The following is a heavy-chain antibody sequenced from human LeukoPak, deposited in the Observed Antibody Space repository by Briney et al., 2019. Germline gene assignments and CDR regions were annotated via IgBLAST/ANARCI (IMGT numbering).Heavy chain of an antibody. V-gene: IGHV3-23*01. Sequence: GGSPRLSCAASGFTLSNYAMSWVRLAPGKGLEWVSGISGSGGRTYYADSVQGRFTISRDNSKNTLYLQMNSLRAEDTAVYYCAKDPYYDILTGYFYFDSWGQGTLVTVSS. CDR1: GFTLSNYA. J-gene: IGHJ4*02. CDR3: AKDPYYDILTGYFYFDS. CDR2: ISGSGGRT. D-gene: IGHD3-9*01.